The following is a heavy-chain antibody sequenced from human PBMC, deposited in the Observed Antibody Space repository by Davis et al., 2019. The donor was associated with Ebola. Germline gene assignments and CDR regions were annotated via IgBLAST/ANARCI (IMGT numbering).Heavy chain of an antibody. CDR3: ARVGDSSGWGY. J-gene: IGHJ4*02. CDR2: MNPNSGNT. Sequence: AASVKVSCKASGYTFSSYDINWARQATGQGLEWMGWMNPNSGNTGYAQKFQGRVTMTRNTSISTAYMELSSLRSEDTAVYYCARVGDSSGWGYWGQGTLVTVSS. V-gene: IGHV1-8*02. D-gene: IGHD6-19*01. CDR1: GYTFSSYD.